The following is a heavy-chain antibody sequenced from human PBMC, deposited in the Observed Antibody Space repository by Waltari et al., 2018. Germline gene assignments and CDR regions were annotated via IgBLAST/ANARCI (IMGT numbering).Heavy chain of an antibody. CDR2: IMGSGGRT. CDR3: AKDSDRNDAFDI. Sequence: EVQLLESGGGLVQPGGSLRLSCAASGFTFSSYAMSWVRQAPGKGLAWGSAIMGSGGRTYYADSVKGRFTISRDNSKNTLYLQMNSLRAEDTAVYYCAKDSDRNDAFDIWGQGTMVTVSS. V-gene: IGHV3-23*01. J-gene: IGHJ3*02. CDR1: GFTFSSYA.